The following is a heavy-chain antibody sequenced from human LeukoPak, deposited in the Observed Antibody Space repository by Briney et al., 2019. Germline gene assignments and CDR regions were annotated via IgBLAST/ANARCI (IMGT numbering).Heavy chain of an antibody. CDR3: AAAPLSINYYDSSGYPY. D-gene: IGHD3-22*01. V-gene: IGHV1-24*01. CDR2: FDPEDGET. CDR1: GYTLTELS. J-gene: IGHJ4*02. Sequence: ASVKVSCKVSGYTLTELSMHWVRQAPGKGLEWMGGFDPEDGETIYAQKFQGRVTMTEDTSTDTAYMELSSLRSEDTAVYYCAAAPLSINYYDSSGYPYWGQGTLVTVSS.